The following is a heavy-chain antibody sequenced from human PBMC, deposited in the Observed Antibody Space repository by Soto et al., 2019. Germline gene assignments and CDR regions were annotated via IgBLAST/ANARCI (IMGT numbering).Heavy chain of an antibody. CDR3: APPSLASVPEY. V-gene: IGHV4-59*12. D-gene: IGHD6-19*01. Sequence: QVQLQESGPGLVKPSETLSLTCAVSGDSISSYYCMWIRQPPGKGLESIGYLYYGRSANYNPSLKSRVTLSGDKSTNQGSLEVKSMTAAGTAVVFRAPPSLASVPEYRGPGTLVT. CDR1: GDSISSYY. CDR2: LYYGRSA. J-gene: IGHJ4*02.